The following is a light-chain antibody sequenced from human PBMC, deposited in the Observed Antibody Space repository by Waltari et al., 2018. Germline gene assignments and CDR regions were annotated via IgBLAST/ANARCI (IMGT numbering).Light chain of an antibody. J-gene: IGLJ2*01. Sequence: QPALTQPAPVSGSPGQPITIPRTGPSGDVGSYNLVPWYQQHPGKAPKLMIYEVSKRPSGVSNRFSGSKSGNTASLTISGLQAEDEADYYCCSYAGSSTFVFGGGTKLTVL. CDR2: EVS. CDR3: CSYAGSSTFV. V-gene: IGLV2-23*02. CDR1: SGDVGSYNL.